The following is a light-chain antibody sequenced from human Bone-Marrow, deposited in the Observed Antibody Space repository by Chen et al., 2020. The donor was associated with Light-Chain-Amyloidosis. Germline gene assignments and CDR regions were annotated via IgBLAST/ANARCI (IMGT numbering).Light chain of an antibody. CDR3: QSYQGSRQVV. CDR1: SGSIATNY. J-gene: IGLJ3*02. CDR2: EDD. Sequence: NFMLTQPPSVSEFPGKTVIISCIRSSGSIATNYVQWYQQRPGSSPTTVIYEDDQRPSGFPDRFSGSIDRSSNSASRTISGLKTEDEADYYCQSYQGSRQVVFGGGTKLTVL. V-gene: IGLV6-57*01.